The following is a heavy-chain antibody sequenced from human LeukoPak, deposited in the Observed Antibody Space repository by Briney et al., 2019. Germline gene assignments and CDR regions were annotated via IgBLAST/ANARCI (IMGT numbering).Heavy chain of an antibody. D-gene: IGHD2-15*01. CDR2: ISANSGNT. Sequence: ASVKVSCKASGYTFTSYGISWVRQAPGQGLEWMGWISANSGNTNYAHNLQGRVTMTTDTPTSTAYMELRSLRSDDTAVYYCARGYCSGGNCYSDEYFQYWGQGTLVTVSS. CDR3: ARGYCSGGNCYSDEYFQY. CDR1: GYTFTSYG. J-gene: IGHJ1*01. V-gene: IGHV1-18*01.